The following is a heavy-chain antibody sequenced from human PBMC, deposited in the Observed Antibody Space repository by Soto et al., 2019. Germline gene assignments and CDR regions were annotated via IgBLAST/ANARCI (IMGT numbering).Heavy chain of an antibody. CDR2: TYYRSKWYN. J-gene: IGHJ4*02. Sequence: PSQTLSLTCALSVESVSRNSAAWHWIRQSPSRGLEWLGKTYYRSKWYNDYAVTVKSRITINPDTSKNQFSLQLNSVTPEDTAIYYCASYHFDYWGQGTLVTVSS. V-gene: IGHV6-1*01. CDR1: VESVSRNSAA. CDR3: ASYHFDY. D-gene: IGHD2-2*01.